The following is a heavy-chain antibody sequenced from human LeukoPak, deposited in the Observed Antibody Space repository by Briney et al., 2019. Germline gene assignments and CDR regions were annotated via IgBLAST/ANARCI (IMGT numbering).Heavy chain of an antibody. D-gene: IGHD1-26*01. CDR3: ARRQSRTIVGSIPAYVI. CDR2: IDYSGST. J-gene: IGHJ3*02. V-gene: IGHV4-39*01. Sequence: PSETLSLTCTVSGGSISSSGFFWDWIRQPPGKGLEWFGSIDYSGSTHYNPSLKSRVTINVDTSKNQLSLNLKSVTVTDTALYYCARRQSRTIVGSIPAYVIWGQGTLVTVSS. CDR1: GGSISSSGFF.